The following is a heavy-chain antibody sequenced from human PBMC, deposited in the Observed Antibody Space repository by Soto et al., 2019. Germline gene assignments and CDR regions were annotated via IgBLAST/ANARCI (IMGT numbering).Heavy chain of an antibody. Sequence: SVKVSCKASGGTFSSYAISWVRQAPGQGLEWMGGIIPIFGTANYAQKFQGGVTITADKSTSTAYMELSSLRSEDTAVYYCARDIGPVTSYYYYGMDVWGQGTTVTVSS. CDR1: GGTFSSYA. CDR3: ARDIGPVTSYYYYGMDV. J-gene: IGHJ6*02. CDR2: IIPIFGTA. D-gene: IGHD4-17*01. V-gene: IGHV1-69*06.